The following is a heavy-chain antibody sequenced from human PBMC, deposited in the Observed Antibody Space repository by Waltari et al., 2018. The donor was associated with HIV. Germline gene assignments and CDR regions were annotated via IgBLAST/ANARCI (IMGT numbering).Heavy chain of an antibody. Sequence: EVQLVEYGGGLVQPGESLRLSCTASGVRFRTSWMSWGRQSPGKGLEWVANMKEDGSEKRYADSVKGRFIISRDNAMNSLYLQMNNLRAEDTAVYYCATGFVPGYWGQGTLVTVSS. V-gene: IGHV3-7*01. CDR2: MKEDGSEK. CDR3: ATGFVPGY. D-gene: IGHD3-10*01. CDR1: GVRFRTSW. J-gene: IGHJ4*02.